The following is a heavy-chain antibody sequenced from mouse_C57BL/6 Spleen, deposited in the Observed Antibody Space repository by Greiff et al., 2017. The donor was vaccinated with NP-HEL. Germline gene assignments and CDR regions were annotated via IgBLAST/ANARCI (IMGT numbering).Heavy chain of an antibody. V-gene: IGHV7-1*01. Sequence: EVQGVESGGGLVQSGRSLRLSCATSGFTFSDFYMEWVRQAPGKGLEWIAASRNKANDYTTEYSASVKGRFIVSRDTSQSILYLQMNALRAEDTAIYYCARDGDMDYWGQGTSVTVSS. CDR1: GFTFSDFY. J-gene: IGHJ4*01. CDR2: SRNKANDYTT. CDR3: ARDGDMDY.